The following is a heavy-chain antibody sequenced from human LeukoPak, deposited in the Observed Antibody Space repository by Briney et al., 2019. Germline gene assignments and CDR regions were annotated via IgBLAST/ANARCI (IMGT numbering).Heavy chain of an antibody. D-gene: IGHD3-22*01. J-gene: IGHJ4*02. CDR1: GFTFSDYY. V-gene: IGHV3-11*04. CDR3: AIQMTMIVVVPYFDY. CDR2: ISRSGDTM. Sequence: GGSLRLSCAASGFTFSDYYMTWIRQAPGKGLEWGSSISRSGDTMYYADSVRGRFTMSRDNAKNSLYLQMNSLRAEDTALYYCAIQMTMIVVVPYFDYWGQGTLVTVSS.